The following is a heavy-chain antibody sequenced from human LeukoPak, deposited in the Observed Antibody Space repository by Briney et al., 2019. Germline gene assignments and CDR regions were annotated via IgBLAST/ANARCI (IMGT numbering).Heavy chain of an antibody. V-gene: IGHV5-51*01. CDR2: IYPGDSDT. D-gene: IGHD2-2*01. J-gene: IGHJ5*02. CDR3: ATLGYCSSTSCYSGWFDP. Sequence: KFGESLQISCKGSGYSFTSYWIGWVRQMPGKGLEWMGIIYPGDSDTRYSPSFQGQVTISADKSISTAYLQWSSLKASDTAMYYCATLGYCSSTSCYSGWFDPWGQGTLVTVSS. CDR1: GYSFTSYW.